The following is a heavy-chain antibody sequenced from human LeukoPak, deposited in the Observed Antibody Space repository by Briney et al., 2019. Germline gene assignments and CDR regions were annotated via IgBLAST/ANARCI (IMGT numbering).Heavy chain of an antibody. CDR2: IHHTRTR. CDR1: VGSINSGNW. CDR3: AAAPILRGEGGEHYKYGMDV. D-gene: IGHD2-2*02. V-gene: IGHV4/OR15-8*01. J-gene: IGHJ6*02. Sequence: SGTLSLTCGVSVGSINSGNWWPWVRQSPGKGLEWIGEIHHTRTRNYNPSLKSRVTISADTFKNHFSLIVTSLTAADTAVYYCAAAPILRGEGGEHYKYGMDVWGQGTTVIVSS.